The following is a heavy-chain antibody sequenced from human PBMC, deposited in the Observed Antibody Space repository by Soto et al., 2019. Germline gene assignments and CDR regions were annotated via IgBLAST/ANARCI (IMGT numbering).Heavy chain of an antibody. D-gene: IGHD3-22*01. CDR3: AKDRPQYYYDSSGSDY. J-gene: IGHJ4*02. V-gene: IGHV3-23*01. CDR2: ISGSGGST. CDR1: GFTFSSYA. Sequence: GGSLRLSCAASGFTFSSYAMSWVRQAPGKGLEWVSAISGSGGSTYYADSVKGRFTISRDNSKNTLYLQMNSLRAEDTAVYYCAKDRPQYYYDSSGSDYWGQGTLVTVS.